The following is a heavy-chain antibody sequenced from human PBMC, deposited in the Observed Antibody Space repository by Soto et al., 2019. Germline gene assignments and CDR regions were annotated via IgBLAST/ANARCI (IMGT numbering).Heavy chain of an antibody. J-gene: IGHJ1*01. D-gene: IGHD2-15*01. V-gene: IGHV4-39*01. Sequence: QLQLQESGPGLVKPSETLSLTCTVSGGSISSSNYYWGWIRQPPGKGLEWIGSVYYSGNTYYNPSLKSRVTISLPPSPSPFSLKLTSVTAADTAVYYCARLPRTDSGQEYFHPWGQGTLVTVSS. CDR3: ARLPRTDSGQEYFHP. CDR1: GGSISSSNYY. CDR2: VYYSGNT.